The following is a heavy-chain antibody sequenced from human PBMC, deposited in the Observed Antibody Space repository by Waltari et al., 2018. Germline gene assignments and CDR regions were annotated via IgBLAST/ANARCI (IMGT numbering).Heavy chain of an antibody. D-gene: IGHD3-3*01. Sequence: SLRLSCAASGFIFSTYVMHWVRQAPGKGLEWVAVISYDGTNKYYADSVRGRFTISRDNPKNTVYLQMDSLTTEDTAVYYCSRSEGVYWYFDLWGRGTLVTVSS. CDR2: ISYDGTNK. CDR3: SRSEGVYWYFDL. CDR1: GFIFSTYV. J-gene: IGHJ2*01. V-gene: IGHV3-30*01.